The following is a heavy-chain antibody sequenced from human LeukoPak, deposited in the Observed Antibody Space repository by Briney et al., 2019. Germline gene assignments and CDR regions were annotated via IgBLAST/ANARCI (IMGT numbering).Heavy chain of an antibody. D-gene: IGHD3-9*01. CDR2: IWHDGSHK. Sequence: GGSLRLSCAASGFAFNTYAMHWVRQGPGQGLEWVALIWHDGSHKFYSNSVRGQFTISRDNSKNTLYLQMNSLRAEDTAVYYCARGPSWGYDILTVWGQGTLVTVSS. J-gene: IGHJ4*02. V-gene: IGHV3-33*01. CDR3: ARGPSWGYDILTV. CDR1: GFAFNTYA.